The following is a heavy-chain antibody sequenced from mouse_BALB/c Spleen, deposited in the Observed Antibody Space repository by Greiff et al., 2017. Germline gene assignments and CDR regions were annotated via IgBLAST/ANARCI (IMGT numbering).Heavy chain of an antibody. CDR2: IDPETGGT. CDR3: TRDSSGYLAY. V-gene: IGHV1-15*01. Sequence: QVQLKQSGAELVRPGASVTLSCKASGYTFTDYEMHWVKQTPVHGLEWIGAIDPETGGTAYNQKFKGKATLTADKSSSTAYMELRSLTSEDSAVYYCTRDSSGYLAYWGQGTLVTVSA. D-gene: IGHD3-2*01. J-gene: IGHJ3*01. CDR1: GYTFTDYE.